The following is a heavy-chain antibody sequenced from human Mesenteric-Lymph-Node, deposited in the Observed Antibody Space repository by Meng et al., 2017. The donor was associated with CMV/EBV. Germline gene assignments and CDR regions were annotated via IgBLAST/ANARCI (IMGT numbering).Heavy chain of an antibody. CDR3: ARDGGELHGFYFDN. CDR1: GYTFTGYY. D-gene: IGHD1-26*01. Sequence: KSSGYTFTGYYSDWVRQAPGQGLEWMGWINPNGGGTIYAQKFQGRVTMARDTSISTAYMELSGLRSDDTAVYYCARDGGELHGFYFDNWGQGTLVTVSS. CDR2: INPNGGGT. J-gene: IGHJ4*02. V-gene: IGHV1-2*02.